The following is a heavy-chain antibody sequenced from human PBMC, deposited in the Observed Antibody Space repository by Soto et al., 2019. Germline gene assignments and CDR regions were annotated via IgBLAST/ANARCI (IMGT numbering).Heavy chain of an antibody. Sequence: SETLSLTCDVSGDSITSGDYYWIWIRQPPGKGLEWIGFISYSGSTDYKPSLKSRVTMSIDTSKNQFSLNLSSVTAADTAVYFCATSNQRRFAVTDFWGQGTLVTV. CDR2: ISYSGST. J-gene: IGHJ4*02. D-gene: IGHD2-2*01. CDR1: GDSITSGDYY. CDR3: ATSNQRRFAVTDF. V-gene: IGHV4-30-4*01.